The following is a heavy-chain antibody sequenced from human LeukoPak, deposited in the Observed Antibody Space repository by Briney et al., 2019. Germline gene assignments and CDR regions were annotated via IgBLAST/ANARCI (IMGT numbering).Heavy chain of an antibody. CDR2: IDWDDDK. CDR3: ARRLYRSGRSNAFDM. CDR1: GFSLSTDEMS. Sequence: SGPALVKPTQTLTLTCTFSGFSLSTDEMSVSWVRQPPGKALEWLARIDWDDDKYYSASLKTRLTISKDTSKSQVVLTMTNMDPVDTATYYCARRLYRSGRSNAFDMWGQGTMVTVSS. D-gene: IGHD3-10*01. J-gene: IGHJ3*02. V-gene: IGHV2-70*11.